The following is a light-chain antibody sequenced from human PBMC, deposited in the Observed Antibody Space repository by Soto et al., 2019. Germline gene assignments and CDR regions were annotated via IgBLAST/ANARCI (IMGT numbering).Light chain of an antibody. CDR1: QSVSNNY. J-gene: IGKJ4*01. CDR3: QQYGSS. V-gene: IGKV3-20*01. CDR2: GAS. Sequence: DIVLTQSPGTLSLSPGERATLSCRASQSVSNNYLAWYQQKPGQAPSLLIFGASNRAPDIPDRFSGSGSGTDFTLTISRLEPEDFAVYYCQQYGSSFGGGTKVDIK.